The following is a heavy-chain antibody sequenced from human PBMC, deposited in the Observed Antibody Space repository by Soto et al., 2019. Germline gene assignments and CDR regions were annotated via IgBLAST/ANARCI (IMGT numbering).Heavy chain of an antibody. D-gene: IGHD2-21*01. CDR2: IIPYNDNT. J-gene: IGHJ6*02. CDR1: GYIFTGYF. Sequence: ASVKVSCKASGYIFTGYFIQWLRLAPGQGLEWMGWIIPYNDNTKYAENFQGRVTLTTDTSTNTVYMELRSLTPDDTGVYFCARKPYSHYYGMDVWGQGTSVTVSS. CDR3: ARKPYSHYYGMDV. V-gene: IGHV1-18*01.